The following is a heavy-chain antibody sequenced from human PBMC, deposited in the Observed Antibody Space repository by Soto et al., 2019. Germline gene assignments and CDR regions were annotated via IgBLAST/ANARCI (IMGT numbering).Heavy chain of an antibody. CDR3: AKTLHYDFWSGGAYMDV. CDR2: ISGSGGST. CDR1: GFTFNNAW. V-gene: IGHV3-23*01. D-gene: IGHD3-3*01. J-gene: IGHJ6*03. Sequence: PGGSLRLSCAASGFTFNNAWMSWVRQAPGKGLEWVSAISGSGGSTYYADSVKGRFTISRDNSKNTLYLQMNSLRAEDTAVYYCAKTLHYDFWSGGAYMDVWGKGTTVTVSS.